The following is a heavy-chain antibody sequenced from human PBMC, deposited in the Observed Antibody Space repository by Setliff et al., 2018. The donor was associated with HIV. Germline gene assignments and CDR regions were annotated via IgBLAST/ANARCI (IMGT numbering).Heavy chain of an antibody. CDR2: IRYDESDK. J-gene: IGHJ4*02. V-gene: IGHV3-30*02. D-gene: IGHD6-13*01. CDR3: AKNLYSSRWSPLDY. CDR1: GFIFSSHG. Sequence: GGSLRLSCAASGFIFSSHGMHWVRQAPGKGLEWVAFIRYDESDKQYADSVKGRFTISRDDSKNTLYLQMNSLRTEDTAVYYCAKNLYSSRWSPLDYWGQGTLVTVSS.